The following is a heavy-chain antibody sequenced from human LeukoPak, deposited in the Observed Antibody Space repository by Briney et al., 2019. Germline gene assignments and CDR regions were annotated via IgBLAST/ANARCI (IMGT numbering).Heavy chain of an antibody. D-gene: IGHD3-9*01. J-gene: IGHJ4*02. CDR2: INSGGDYK. CDR3: ARGHYDVLASSYKWTPDY. CDR1: GFTFNTFN. Sequence: GGSLRLSCASSGFTFNTFNMNWFRQAPGKGLEWVSSINSGGDYKYYADSVKGRFTTSRDNAKNSLSLQLNTLRVEDKAIYYCARGHYDVLASSYKWTPDYWGQGTLVTVSS. V-gene: IGHV3-21*01.